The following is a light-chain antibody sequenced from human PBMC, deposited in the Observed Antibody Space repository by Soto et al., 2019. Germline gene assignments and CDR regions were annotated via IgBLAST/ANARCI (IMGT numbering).Light chain of an antibody. J-gene: IGLJ2*01. Sequence: QSVLTQPASVSGSPGQSITISCTGTSSDVGGYNYVSWYQQHPGKAPKLMIYDVSNRPSGVSNRFSGSKSGNTASLTISGLQAEDEADYYCSSDISSSVFGGGTKLTVL. CDR1: SSDVGGYNY. CDR2: DVS. V-gene: IGLV2-14*01. CDR3: SSDISSSV.